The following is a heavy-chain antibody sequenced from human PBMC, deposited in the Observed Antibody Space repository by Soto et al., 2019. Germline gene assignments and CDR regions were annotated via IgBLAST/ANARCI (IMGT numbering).Heavy chain of an antibody. Sequence: GGYLGLSCAASGVTCSSDAMSWVGQAPGKGLGWVSAISGSGGSTYYADSVGGRFTISRAKSKNTLYLPMNSLRAEDTAVYYCSKDRRPYHDTSPQPHSCGLGTPVT. J-gene: IGHJ5*01. CDR3: SKDRRPYHDTSPQPHS. D-gene: IGHD2-2*01. V-gene: IGHV3-23*01. CDR2: ISGSGGST. CDR1: GVTCSSDA.